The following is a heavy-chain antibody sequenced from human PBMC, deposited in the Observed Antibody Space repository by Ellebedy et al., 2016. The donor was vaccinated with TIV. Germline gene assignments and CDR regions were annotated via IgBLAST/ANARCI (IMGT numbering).Heavy chain of an antibody. J-gene: IGHJ4*02. CDR1: GFTVSNNY. CDR2: IYSGGNT. V-gene: IGHV3-53*01. CDR3: ASSPSQGY. Sequence: GESLKISCAASGFTVSNNYMSWVRQAPGNGLEWVSVIYSGGNTFYAESVKGRFTISRDSSQNTLYLQMDSLRAEDTAGYYCASSPSQGYWGQGTLVTVSS.